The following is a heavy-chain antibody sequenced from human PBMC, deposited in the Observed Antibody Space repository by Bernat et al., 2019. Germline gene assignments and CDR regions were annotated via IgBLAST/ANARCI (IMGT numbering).Heavy chain of an antibody. Sequence: QVQLQQWGAGLLKPSETLSLTCAVYDGSFSGSSWSWIRQPPGKGLEWIGEIYHSGRINYNPSLKSRATISADTSKIQFSLRLSSVTAADTAVYYCARGHYSTSGSYTVSFYFYGMDVWGQGTTVTVSS. J-gene: IGHJ6*02. CDR3: ARGHYSTSGSYTVSFYFYGMDV. CDR1: DGSFSGSS. CDR2: IYHSGRI. D-gene: IGHD3-10*01. V-gene: IGHV4-34*01.